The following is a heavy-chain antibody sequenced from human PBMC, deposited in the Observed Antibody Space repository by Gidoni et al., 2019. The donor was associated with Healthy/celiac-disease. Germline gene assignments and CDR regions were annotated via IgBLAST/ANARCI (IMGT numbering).Heavy chain of an antibody. CDR3: ARDITIFGVVIDI. CDR1: GAGVSSNSAA. V-gene: IGHV6-1*01. D-gene: IGHD3-3*01. CDR2: TYYRSKWDN. J-gene: IGHJ3*02. Sequence: QVQLQQSGPGLVKPSQTLSLTCAISGAGVSSNSAAWNWIRQSPSRGFEWLGRTYYRSKWDNDYAVSVKSRITINPDTSKNQFSLQLNSVTPEDTAVYYCARDITIFGVVIDIWGQGTMVTVSS.